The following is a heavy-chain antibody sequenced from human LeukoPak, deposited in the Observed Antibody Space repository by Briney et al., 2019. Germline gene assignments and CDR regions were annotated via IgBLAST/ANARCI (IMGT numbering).Heavy chain of an antibody. V-gene: IGHV4-59*01. J-gene: IGHJ2*01. CDR3: ARVKIGRYFDL. Sequence: SETLSLTCTVSGGSISSYYWSWIRQPPGKGLEWIGYIYYSGSTNYNPSLKSRVTISVDTSKNQFSLKLSSVTAADTAVYYCARVKIGRYFDLWGRGTLVTVSP. CDR2: IYYSGST. CDR1: GGSISSYY.